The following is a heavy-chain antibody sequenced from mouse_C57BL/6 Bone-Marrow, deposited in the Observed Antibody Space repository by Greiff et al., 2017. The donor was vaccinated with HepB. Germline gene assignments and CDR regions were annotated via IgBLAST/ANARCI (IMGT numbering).Heavy chain of an antibody. CDR3: ARHEVATMVTTGYYFDY. Sequence: VQRVESGAELVKPGASVTLSCKASGYTFPEYTIYWVKQRSGQGLEWIGWFYPGSGSIKYNEKFKDKATLTADKSSITVYMELSRLTSEDSAVYFCARHEVATMVTTGYYFDYWGQGNTLTVSS. J-gene: IGHJ2*01. V-gene: IGHV1-62-2*01. CDR2: FYPGSGSI. CDR1: GYTFPEYT. D-gene: IGHD2-2*01.